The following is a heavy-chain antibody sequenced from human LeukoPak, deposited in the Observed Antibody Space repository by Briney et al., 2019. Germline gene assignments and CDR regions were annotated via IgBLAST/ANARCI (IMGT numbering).Heavy chain of an antibody. Sequence: SETLSLTFTVSGGSITSGDYYWSWIRQPPGKGLEWIGYIYYSGSTYYNPSLKSRLTISVDTSKKQFSLRLSSVTAADTAVYYCAREIIVGGTFDSWGQGTLVTVSS. V-gene: IGHV4-30-4*01. D-gene: IGHD1-26*01. J-gene: IGHJ4*02. CDR3: AREIIVGGTFDS. CDR1: GGSITSGDYY. CDR2: IYYSGST.